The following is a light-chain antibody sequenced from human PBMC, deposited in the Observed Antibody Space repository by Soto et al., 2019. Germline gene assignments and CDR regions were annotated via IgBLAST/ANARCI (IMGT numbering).Light chain of an antibody. CDR1: RSISSW. CDR2: DAS. V-gene: IGKV1-5*01. CDR3: QQYSDYSRT. J-gene: IGKJ1*01. Sequence: GDRVTITCRASRSISSWLAWYQQKPGKAPKFLIYDASNLESGVPSRFSGSGSGTEFTLTISSLQPDDFATYFCQQYSDYSRTFGQGTKVDIK.